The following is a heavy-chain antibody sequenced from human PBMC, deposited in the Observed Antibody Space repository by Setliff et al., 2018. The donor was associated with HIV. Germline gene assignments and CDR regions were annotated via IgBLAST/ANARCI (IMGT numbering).Heavy chain of an antibody. CDR2: IYTSGST. J-gene: IGHJ3*02. CDR3: SRLGPDGYNSRHDAFDI. Sequence: SETLSLTCTVSGGSISSYYWTWIRQPPGKGLEWIGYIYTSGSTNYNPSLKSRVTISVDTSKNQFSLKLSSVTAADTAVYYCSRLGPDGYNSRHDAFDIWGQGTMVTVSS. D-gene: IGHD5-12*01. V-gene: IGHV4-4*09. CDR1: GGSISSYY.